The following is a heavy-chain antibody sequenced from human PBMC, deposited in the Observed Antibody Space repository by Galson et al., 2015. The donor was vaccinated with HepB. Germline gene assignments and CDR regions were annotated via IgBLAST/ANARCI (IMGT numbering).Heavy chain of an antibody. CDR2: ISYDGSNK. D-gene: IGHD3-22*01. Sequence: SLRLSCAASGFTFSSYGMHWVRQAPGKGQEWVAVISYDGSNKYYADSVKGRFTISRDNSKNTLYLQMNSLRAEDTAVYYCAKDGASYYYDSSGDAFDIWGQGTMVTVSS. CDR3: AKDGASYYYDSSGDAFDI. CDR1: GFTFSSYG. J-gene: IGHJ3*02. V-gene: IGHV3-30*18.